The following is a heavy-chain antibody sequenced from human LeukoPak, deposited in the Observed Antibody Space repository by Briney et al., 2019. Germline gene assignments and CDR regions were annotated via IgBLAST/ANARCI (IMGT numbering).Heavy chain of an antibody. V-gene: IGHV1-69*01. D-gene: IGHD2-15*01. J-gene: IGHJ4*02. CDR3: TQGYCSGGSCSNVDFDY. CDR2: IIPIFGTA. CDR1: GGTFSSYA. Sequence: PAASVEVSCKASGGTFSSYAISWVRQAPGQGLEGMGGIIPIFGTANYAQKFQGRVTITADESTSTAYMELSSLRSEDTAVYYCTQGYCSGGSCSNVDFDYWGQGTLVTVSS.